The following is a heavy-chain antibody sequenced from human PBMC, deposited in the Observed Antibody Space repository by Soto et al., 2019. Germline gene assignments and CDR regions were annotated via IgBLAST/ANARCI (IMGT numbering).Heavy chain of an antibody. Sequence: EVVLLESGGGLVQPGGSLRLSCEVSGVAFSFYSMSWVRQAPGKGLEWVASISGNGGTTYYAASGKGRFTFSRDNSKNTVYLQMNSLRGEDTAVYYCAKDRGSFTSSWEFFDFWGQGTLVTVSS. D-gene: IGHD2-15*01. CDR1: GVAFSFYS. J-gene: IGHJ4*02. V-gene: IGHV3-23*01. CDR2: ISGNGGTT. CDR3: AKDRGSFTSSWEFFDF.